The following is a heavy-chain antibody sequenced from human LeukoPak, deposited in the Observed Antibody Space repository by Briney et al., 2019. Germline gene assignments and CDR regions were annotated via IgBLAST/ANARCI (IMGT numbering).Heavy chain of an antibody. CDR2: IYSGGST. CDR3: ARQGDSSGYYLLDY. Sequence: GGSLRLSCAASGFTVSSNYKNWVRQAPGKGLEWVSVIYSGGSTYYADSVKGRFTISRDNSKNTLYLQMNSLRAEDTAVYYCARQGDSSGYYLLDYWGQGTLVTVSS. V-gene: IGHV3-53*01. CDR1: GFTVSSNY. J-gene: IGHJ4*02. D-gene: IGHD3-22*01.